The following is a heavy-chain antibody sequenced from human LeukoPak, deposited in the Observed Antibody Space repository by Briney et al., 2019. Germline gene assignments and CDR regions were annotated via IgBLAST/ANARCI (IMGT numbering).Heavy chain of an antibody. CDR1: GGSISSGGYY. Sequence: SETLSLTCTVSGGSISSGGYYWSWIRQHPGKGLEWIGYIYYSGSIYYNPSLKSRVTISVDTSKNQFSLKLSSVTAADTAVYYCARARGGSRSSGYPFDYWGQGTLVTVSS. D-gene: IGHD3-22*01. J-gene: IGHJ4*02. CDR2: IYYSGSI. V-gene: IGHV4-31*03. CDR3: ARARGGSRSSGYPFDY.